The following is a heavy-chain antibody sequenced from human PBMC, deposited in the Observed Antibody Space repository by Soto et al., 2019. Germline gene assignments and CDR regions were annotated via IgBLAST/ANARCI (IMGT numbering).Heavy chain of an antibody. V-gene: IGHV3-21*01. CDR2: ISSSSSYI. CDR1: GFTFSSYS. J-gene: IGHJ4*02. CDR3: ASSEGDIVVVPAAIGY. Sequence: GGSLRLSCAASGFTFSSYSMNWVRQAPGKGLEWVSSISSSSSYIYYADSVKGRFTISRDNAENSLYLQMNSLRAEDTAVYYCASSEGDIVVVPAAIGYWGQGTLVTVSS. D-gene: IGHD2-2*02.